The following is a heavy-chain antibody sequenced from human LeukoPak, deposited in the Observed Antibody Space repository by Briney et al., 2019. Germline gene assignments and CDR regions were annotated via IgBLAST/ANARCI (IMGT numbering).Heavy chain of an antibody. CDR1: GFTFSSYA. J-gene: IGHJ6*03. D-gene: IGHD2-8*02. Sequence: GGSLRLSCAASGFTFSSYAMSWVRQAPGKGLEWVSAISGSGGSTYYADSVKGRFTISRDNSKNTLYLQMNSLRAEDTAVYYCAREGVVYARYYYYYMDVWGKGTTVTVSS. CDR2: ISGSGGST. V-gene: IGHV3-23*01. CDR3: AREGVVYARYYYYYMDV.